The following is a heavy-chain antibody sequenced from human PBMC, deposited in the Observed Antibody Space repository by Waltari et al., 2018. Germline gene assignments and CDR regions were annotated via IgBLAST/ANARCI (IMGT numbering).Heavy chain of an antibody. J-gene: IGHJ3*02. V-gene: IGHV3-7*01. CDR1: GFTFSSYW. CDR2: IKQDGSEK. CDR3: ASRGFGELFPAAFDI. D-gene: IGHD3-10*01. Sequence: EVQLVESGGGLVQPGGSLRLSCAASGFTFSSYWMSWVRQAPGKGLEWVANIKQDGSEKYYVDSVKGRFTISRDNAKNSLYLQMNSLRAEDTAVYYCASRGFGELFPAAFDIWGQGTMVTVSS.